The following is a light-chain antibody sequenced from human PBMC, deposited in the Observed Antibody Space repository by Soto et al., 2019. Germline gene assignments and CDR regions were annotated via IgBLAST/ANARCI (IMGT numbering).Light chain of an antibody. CDR2: GAS. Sequence: EIVMTQSPATLSVSPGERATLSCRASQSVSSNLAWYQQKPGQAPRLLIYGASTRATGIPARFSGSGSGTEFTLTISSLQSEDFVVYYCQQYNNWPTFGHGTRLEIK. V-gene: IGKV3-15*01. J-gene: IGKJ5*01. CDR1: QSVSSN. CDR3: QQYNNWPT.